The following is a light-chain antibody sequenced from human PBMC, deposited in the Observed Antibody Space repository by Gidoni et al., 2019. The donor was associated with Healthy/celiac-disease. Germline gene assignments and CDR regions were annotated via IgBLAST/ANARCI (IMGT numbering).Light chain of an antibody. CDR1: SSDVGGYNY. CDR2: DVS. Sequence: QSALTQPASVSGSPGQSLTISCTGTSSDVGGYNYVSLYHKHPGKAPKLMIYDVSNRPSGVSTRFSGSKSGNTASLTISVLQAEDEAYYYCSSYTSSSTVVFGGGTKLTGL. CDR3: SSYTSSSTVV. J-gene: IGLJ2*01. V-gene: IGLV2-14*03.